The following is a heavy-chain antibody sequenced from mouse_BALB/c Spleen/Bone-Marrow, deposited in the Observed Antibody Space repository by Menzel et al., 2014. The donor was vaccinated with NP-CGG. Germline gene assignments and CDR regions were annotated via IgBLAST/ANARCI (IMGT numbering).Heavy chain of an antibody. V-gene: IGHV1-26*01. J-gene: IGHJ4*01. D-gene: IGHD6-2*01. CDR3: ARVEGLYYGMDY. CDR2: VNPNKGGT. Sequence: VQLKESGPDLVKPGASVKISCKASGYSSTGYYMHWVKQSHGKSLEWIGRVNPNKGGTSYNQKFKGKAIITVDKSSSTAYMELRSLTSEDSAVYYCARVEGLYYGMDYWGQGTSVTVSS. CDR1: GYSSTGYY.